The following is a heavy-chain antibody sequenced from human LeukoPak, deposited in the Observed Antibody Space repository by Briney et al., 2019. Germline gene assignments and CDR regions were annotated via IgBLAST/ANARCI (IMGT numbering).Heavy chain of an antibody. CDR2: ISYDGSNK. J-gene: IGHJ4*02. Sequence: PGGSLRLSCAASGFTFSSYGMHWVRQAPGKGLEWVAVISYDGSNKYYADSVKGRFTISRDISKNTLYLQMNSLRAEDTAMYYCARRAGGYSHPYDYWGQGILVTVSS. CDR1: GFTFSSYG. V-gene: IGHV3-30*03. D-gene: IGHD4-23*01. CDR3: ARRAGGYSHPYDY.